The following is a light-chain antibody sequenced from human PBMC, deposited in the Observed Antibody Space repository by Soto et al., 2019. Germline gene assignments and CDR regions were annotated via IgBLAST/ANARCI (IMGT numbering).Light chain of an antibody. CDR2: EVS. Sequence: LTQPASVSGSPGQSITISCTGTSSDVGGYNYVSWYQQQSGKAPKLMIHEVSNRPSGVSNRFSGSKSGNTASLTISGLQAEDEADYYCSSYSSSRAYVFGIGTKGTVL. CDR1: SSDVGGYNY. J-gene: IGLJ1*01. V-gene: IGLV2-14*01. CDR3: SSYSSSRAYV.